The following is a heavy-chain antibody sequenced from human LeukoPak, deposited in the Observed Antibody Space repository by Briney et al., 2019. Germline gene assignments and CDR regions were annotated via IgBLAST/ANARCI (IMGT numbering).Heavy chain of an antibody. D-gene: IGHD3-9*01. CDR3: ARGYYDILTVWFPSDAFDI. V-gene: IGHV1-18*04. Sequence: ASVKVSCKASGYTFTSYGISWVRQAPGQGLEWMGWISAYNGNTNYAQKLQGRVTMTTDTSTSTAYMELRSLRSDDTAVYCCARGYYDILTVWFPSDAFDIWGQGTMVTVSS. CDR1: GYTFTSYG. CDR2: ISAYNGNT. J-gene: IGHJ3*02.